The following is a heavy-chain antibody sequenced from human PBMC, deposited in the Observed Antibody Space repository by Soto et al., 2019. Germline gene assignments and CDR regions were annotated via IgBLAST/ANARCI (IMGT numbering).Heavy chain of an antibody. CDR3: ARERYSYGPYYFDY. D-gene: IGHD5-18*01. V-gene: IGHV3-11*01. Sequence: LRLSCAASGFTFSDYYMSWIRQAPGKGLEWVSSITSSGSTTYYTDSVKGRFTISRDNAKNSLYLQMNSLRAEDTAVYYCARERYSYGPYYFDYWGRGTLVTVSS. CDR1: GFTFSDYY. CDR2: ITSSGSTT. J-gene: IGHJ4*02.